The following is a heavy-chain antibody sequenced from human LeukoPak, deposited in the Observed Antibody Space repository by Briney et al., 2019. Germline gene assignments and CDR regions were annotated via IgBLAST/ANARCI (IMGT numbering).Heavy chain of an antibody. Sequence: SETLSLTCAVYGGSFSGYYWSWIRQTAGKGLEWIGRIYDSGSTNYSPSLKSRVTMSVDTSQNQFSLKLSSVTAADTAMYYCARDLLHRGYAFDIWGQGTVVTVSS. CDR1: GGSFSGYY. V-gene: IGHV4-59*10. CDR2: IYDSGST. J-gene: IGHJ3*02. D-gene: IGHD5-12*01. CDR3: ARDLLHRGYAFDI.